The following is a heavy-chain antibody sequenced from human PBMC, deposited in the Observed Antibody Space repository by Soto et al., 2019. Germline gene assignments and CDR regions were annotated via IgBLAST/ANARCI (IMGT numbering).Heavy chain of an antibody. Sequence: ASVKVSCKASGFTFTSSAVQWVRQARGQRLEWIGWIVVGSGNTNYAQKFQERVTITRDMSTSTAYMELSSLRSEETAVYYCAADRGETIIREAYYYYGMDVWGQGTTVTVSS. D-gene: IGHD3-10*01. CDR1: GFTFTSSA. CDR3: AADRGETIIREAYYYYGMDV. CDR2: IVVGSGNT. V-gene: IGHV1-58*01. J-gene: IGHJ6*02.